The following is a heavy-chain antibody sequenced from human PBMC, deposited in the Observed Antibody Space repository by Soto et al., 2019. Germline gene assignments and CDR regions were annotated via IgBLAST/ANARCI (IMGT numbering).Heavy chain of an antibody. CDR3: AKDSAFYYDSRGYCFDS. V-gene: IGHV3-53*02. Sequence: EVQLVETGGGLIQPGASLRLSCAASGFTVSSNYMNWVRQAPGKGLEWVSVIYSGGNTYYADSVKGRFTISRDNSKNTLYLQMNGLRAEDTAVYYCAKDSAFYYDSRGYCFDSWGQGTLVTVSS. CDR2: IYSGGNT. J-gene: IGHJ4*02. CDR1: GFTVSSNY. D-gene: IGHD3-22*01.